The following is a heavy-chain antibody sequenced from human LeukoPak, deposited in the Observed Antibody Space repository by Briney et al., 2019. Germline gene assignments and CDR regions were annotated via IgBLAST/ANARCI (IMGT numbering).Heavy chain of an antibody. CDR1: GYTFNSYG. D-gene: IGHD6-6*01. V-gene: IGHV1-18*01. CDR2: ISAYNGNT. CDR3: ARDRWSSSSSEGTLDI. J-gene: IGHJ3*02. Sequence: ASVKVSCKASGYTFNSYGISWVRQAPGQGLEWMGRISAYNGNTNYAQELQGRVTMTTDTSTSTAYMELRSLRSDDTAVYYCARDRWSSSSSEGTLDIWGQGTMVTVSS.